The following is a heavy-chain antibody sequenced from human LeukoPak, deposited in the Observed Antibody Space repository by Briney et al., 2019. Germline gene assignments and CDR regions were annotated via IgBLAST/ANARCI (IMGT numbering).Heavy chain of an antibody. CDR3: ALNSTGYYYDY. Sequence: PGGSLRLSCAASGFTFYDYAMHWVRQAPGKGLEWVSLICWDGGSTYYADSVKGRFIISRDNSKISLYLQMNSLRPEDTALYYCALNSTGYYYDYWGQGTLVTVSS. CDR1: GFTFYDYA. CDR2: ICWDGGST. D-gene: IGHD3-22*01. V-gene: IGHV3-43D*04. J-gene: IGHJ4*02.